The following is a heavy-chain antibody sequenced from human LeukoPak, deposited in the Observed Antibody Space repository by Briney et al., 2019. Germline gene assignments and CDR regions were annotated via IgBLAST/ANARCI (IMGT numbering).Heavy chain of an antibody. J-gene: IGHJ4*02. Sequence: ASVKVSCKASGYTFTTYGISWMRQAPGQGLEWMGWISGYNGNTNYAQNLQGRVTMTTDTSTSTAYMELRSLRSDDTAVYYCARDLVTYYYDSSGYSLDYWGQGTLVTVSS. CDR2: ISGYNGNT. CDR1: GYTFTTYG. V-gene: IGHV1-18*01. CDR3: ARDLVTYYYDSSGYSLDY. D-gene: IGHD3-22*01.